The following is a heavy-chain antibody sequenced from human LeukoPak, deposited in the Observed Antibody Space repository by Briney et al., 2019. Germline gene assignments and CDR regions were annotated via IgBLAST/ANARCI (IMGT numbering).Heavy chain of an antibody. V-gene: IGHV4-30-4*01. CDR3: ARRGYCSSTSSMKFDP. CDR2: IYYSGST. J-gene: IGHJ5*02. CDR1: GGSISSGDYY. Sequence: SETLSLTCTVSGGSISSGDYYWSWIRQPPGKGLEWIGYIYYSGSTYYNPSLKSRVTISVDTSKNQFSLKLSSVTAADTAVYYCARRGYCSSTSSMKFDPRGQGTPVTVSS. D-gene: IGHD2-2*01.